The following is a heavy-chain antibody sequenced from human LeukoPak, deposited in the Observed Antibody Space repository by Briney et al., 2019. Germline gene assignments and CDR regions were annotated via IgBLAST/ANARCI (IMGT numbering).Heavy chain of an antibody. CDR2: ITSSGSTI. J-gene: IGHJ4*02. Sequence: GGSLRLSCAASGFTFSSYEMNWVRQAPGKGLEWVSYITSSGSTIYYADSVKGRFTISRDNAKNSLYLQMNSLRAEDTAVYYCAVAGYSSTWYPYYFNSWGQGTLVTVSS. D-gene: IGHD6-13*01. V-gene: IGHV3-48*03. CDR1: GFTFSSYE. CDR3: AVAGYSSTWYPYYFNS.